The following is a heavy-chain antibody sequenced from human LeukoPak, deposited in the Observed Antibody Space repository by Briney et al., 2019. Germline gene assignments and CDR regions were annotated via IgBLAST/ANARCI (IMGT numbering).Heavy chain of an antibody. J-gene: IGHJ4*02. CDR2: IYYSGST. CDR3: ASSPYDFWSGYSGD. Sequence: SETLSLTCTVSGGSISSSSYYWGWIRQPPGKGLEWIGSIYYSGSTYYNPSLKSRVTISVDTSKNQFSLKLSSVTAADTAVYYCASSPYDFWSGYSGDWGQGTLVTVSS. CDR1: GGSISSSSYY. D-gene: IGHD3-3*01. V-gene: IGHV4-39*01.